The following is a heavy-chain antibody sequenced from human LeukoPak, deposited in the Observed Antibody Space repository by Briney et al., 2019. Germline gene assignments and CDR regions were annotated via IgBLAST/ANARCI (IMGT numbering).Heavy chain of an antibody. J-gene: IGHJ4*02. CDR3: ARASGVSSSWYGGSY. CDR2: ISAYNGNT. D-gene: IGHD6-13*01. Sequence: ASVKVSCKASGYTLTSYGISWVRQAPGQGLEWMGWISAYNGNTNYAQKLQGRVTMTTDTSTSTAYMELRSLRSDDTAVYYCARASGVSSSWYGGSYWGQGTLVTVSS. V-gene: IGHV1-18*04. CDR1: GYTLTSYG.